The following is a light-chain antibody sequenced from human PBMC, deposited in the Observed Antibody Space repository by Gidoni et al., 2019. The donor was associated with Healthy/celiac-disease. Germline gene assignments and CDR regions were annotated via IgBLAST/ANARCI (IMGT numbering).Light chain of an antibody. CDR3: QAWDSSTAVV. CDR1: KLGDKY. Sequence: SYELTQPPSVSVSPGQTASITCSGDKLGDKYACWYQQKTGQSPVLVIYQASKRPSGIPERFSGSNSGNTATLTIRGTQAMDEADYYCQAWDSSTAVVFGGGTKLTVL. V-gene: IGLV3-1*01. CDR2: QAS. J-gene: IGLJ2*01.